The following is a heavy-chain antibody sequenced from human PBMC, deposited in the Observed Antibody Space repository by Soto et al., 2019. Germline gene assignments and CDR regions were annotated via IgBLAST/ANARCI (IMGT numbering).Heavy chain of an antibody. Sequence: ASVKVSCKASGYAFTSYGISWVRQAPGQGLEWMGWISAYNGNTNYAQKLQGRVTMTTDTSTSTAYMELSSLRSDDTAVYYCARSFGQQLEAGMDVWGQGTTVTVSS. J-gene: IGHJ6*02. CDR1: GYAFTSYG. D-gene: IGHD6-13*01. CDR2: ISAYNGNT. V-gene: IGHV1-18*01. CDR3: ARSFGQQLEAGMDV.